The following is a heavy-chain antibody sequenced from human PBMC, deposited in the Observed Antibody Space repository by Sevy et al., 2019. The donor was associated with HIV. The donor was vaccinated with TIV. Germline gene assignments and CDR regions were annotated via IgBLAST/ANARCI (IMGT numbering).Heavy chain of an antibody. CDR2: IWSDGANQ. D-gene: IGHD3-22*01. CDR3: GGGGYYYDNAAYYALDS. CDR1: GFTFSNYA. Sequence: GGSLRLSCAATGFTFSNYAMHWVRQAPGKGMEWVAIIWSDGANQYHGDSVKGRFTISRDNSKNTLYLQMNNVRVEDTAVYYCGGGGYYYDNAAYYALDSWGQGTLVTVSS. V-gene: IGHV3-33*01. J-gene: IGHJ4*02.